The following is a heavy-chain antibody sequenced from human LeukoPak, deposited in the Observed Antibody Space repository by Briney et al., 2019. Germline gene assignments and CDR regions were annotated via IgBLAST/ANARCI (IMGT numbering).Heavy chain of an antibody. V-gene: IGHV3-21*01. D-gene: IGHD3-16*01. CDR3: VRDSIEGATTFDL. CDR1: GFTFSSYS. J-gene: IGHJ4*02. Sequence: PGGSLRLSCAASGFTFSSYSMNWVRQAPGKGLEWVSSISSSSSYIYYADSVKGRFTISRDNAKNSLYLQMNSLRAEDTAVYYCVRDSIEGATTFDLWGQGTLVTVSS. CDR2: ISSSSSYI.